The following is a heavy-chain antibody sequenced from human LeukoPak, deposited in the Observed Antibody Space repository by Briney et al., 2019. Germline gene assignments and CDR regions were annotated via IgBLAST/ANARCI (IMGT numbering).Heavy chain of an antibody. J-gene: IGHJ3*02. CDR1: GGSISSSSYY. CDR2: IYYSGST. CDR3: ARKKTYYDILTGYPLDAFDI. D-gene: IGHD3-9*01. V-gene: IGHV4-39*07. Sequence: SETLSLTCTVSGGSISSSSYYWGWIRQPPGKGLEWIGSIYYSGSTYYNPSLKSRVTISVDTSKNQFSLKLSSVTAADTAVYYCARKKTYYDILTGYPLDAFDIWGQGTMVTVSS.